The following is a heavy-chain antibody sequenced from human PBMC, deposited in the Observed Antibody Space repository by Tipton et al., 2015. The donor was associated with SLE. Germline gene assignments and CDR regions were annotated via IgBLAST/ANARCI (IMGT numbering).Heavy chain of an antibody. CDR2: IRYGGSYK. D-gene: IGHD1-26*01. CDR1: GFTFSSYG. Sequence: SLRLSCAASGFTFSSYGMHWVRQAPGKGLEWVAFIRYGGSYKYYADSLKGRFTISRDNSKNTLYLQMNSLRAEDTAVYYCARGMGELERGFFDYWGQGTLVTVSS. J-gene: IGHJ4*02. CDR3: ARGMGELERGFFDY. V-gene: IGHV3-30*02.